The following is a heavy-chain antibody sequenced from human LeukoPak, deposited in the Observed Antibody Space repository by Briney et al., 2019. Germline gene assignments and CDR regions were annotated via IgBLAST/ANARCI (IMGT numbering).Heavy chain of an antibody. Sequence: TGGSLRLSCVASGFTFRSFAMYWVRQAPDKGLEWVAATSYDGGIQYYADSVKGRFTISRDNSKNTLYLQINSLRVEDTAMYYCARDLGSFETFDYWGQGTLVSVSS. D-gene: IGHD1-26*01. CDR2: TSYDGGIQ. V-gene: IGHV3-30*04. J-gene: IGHJ4*02. CDR3: ARDLGSFETFDY. CDR1: GFTFRSFA.